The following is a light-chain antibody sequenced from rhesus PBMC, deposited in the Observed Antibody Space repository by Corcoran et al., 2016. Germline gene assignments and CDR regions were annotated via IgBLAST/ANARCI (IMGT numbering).Light chain of an antibody. CDR2: LVS. Sequence: ETVMTQTPLSLPVTLGEPASISCRSSQSLIYSDGKTYLDWYLQRPGQCPQPLMYLVSTRASGVPERFSGSGSGTDFRLTISRVEAADVGFYYCMQALRLPYTFGQGTKVEI. J-gene: IGKJ2*01. V-gene: IGKV2-82*01. CDR1: QSLIYSDGKTY. CDR3: MQALRLPYT.